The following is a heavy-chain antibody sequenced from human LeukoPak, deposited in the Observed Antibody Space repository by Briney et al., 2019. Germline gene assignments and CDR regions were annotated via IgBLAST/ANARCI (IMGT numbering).Heavy chain of an antibody. CDR3: ARRAGAYSHPYDY. CDR1: GFTVSSNS. D-gene: IGHD4/OR15-4a*01. Sequence: SGGSLSLSCTVSGFTVSSNSMSWVRQAPGKGLEWVSFIYSDNTHYSDSVKGRFTISRDNSKNTLYLQMNSLRAEDTAVYYCARRAGAYSHPYDYWGQGTLVTVSS. J-gene: IGHJ4*02. V-gene: IGHV3-53*01. CDR2: IYSDNT.